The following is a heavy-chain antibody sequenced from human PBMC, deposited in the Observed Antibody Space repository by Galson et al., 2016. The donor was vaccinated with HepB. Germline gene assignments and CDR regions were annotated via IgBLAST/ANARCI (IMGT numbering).Heavy chain of an antibody. J-gene: IGHJ3*02. V-gene: IGHV4-59*08. CDR2: IYYSGST. CDR3: ARDLYCSRTRCNPYPFEI. Sequence: SETLSLTCTISGDSISYYYWSWIRQPPGKGLEWIGHIYYSGSTNYNPSLKSRVTISIDTSKNQFSLKLSSVTAADTAVYYCARDLYCSRTRCNPYPFEIWGQGTMVIVSS. CDR1: GDSISYYY. D-gene: IGHD2-2*01.